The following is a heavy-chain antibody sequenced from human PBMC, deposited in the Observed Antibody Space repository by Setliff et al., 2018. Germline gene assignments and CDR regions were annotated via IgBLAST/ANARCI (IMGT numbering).Heavy chain of an antibody. D-gene: IGHD1-1*01. J-gene: IGHJ4*02. CDR1: GGSISSSFHY. V-gene: IGHV4-39*07. Sequence: SETLSLTCTVSGGSISSSFHYWGWIRQPPGKGLEWIGSIYYTGSTYYNPSLKSRVTMSVDTSKGQFSLKLGSATAADTAVYYCARDMGQPYYFESWGLGTLVTVSS. CDR3: ARDMGQPYYFES. CDR2: IYYTGST.